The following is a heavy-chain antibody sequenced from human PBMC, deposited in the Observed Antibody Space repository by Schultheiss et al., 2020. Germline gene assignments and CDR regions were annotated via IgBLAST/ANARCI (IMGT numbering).Heavy chain of an antibody. Sequence: GGSLRLSCAASGFTFSTYAMSWVRQAPGKGLEWVSSISDSGGSTYYAVSVKGRFTISRDNSRNTLHLQMNSLRAEDAAVYYCAKNRAAPVTTQFDYWGQGILVTVSS. CDR2: ISDSGGST. CDR3: AKNRAAPVTTQFDY. CDR1: GFTFSTYA. D-gene: IGHD4-17*01. J-gene: IGHJ4*02. V-gene: IGHV3-23*01.